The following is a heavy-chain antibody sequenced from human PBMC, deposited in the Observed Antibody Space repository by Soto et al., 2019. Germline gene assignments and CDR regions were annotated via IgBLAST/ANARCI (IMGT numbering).Heavy chain of an antibody. D-gene: IGHD4-17*01. V-gene: IGHV3-33*01. CDR1: GFTFSSYG. J-gene: IGHJ6*02. CDR2: IWYDGSNK. CDR3: ARDSPYGDYVNALSSSADYGMDV. Sequence: GGSLRLSCAAPGFTFSSYGMHWVRQAPGKGLEWVAVIWYDGSNKYYADSVKGRFTISRDNSKNTLYLQMNSLRAEDTAVYYCARDSPYGDYVNALSSSADYGMDVWGQGTTVTVSS.